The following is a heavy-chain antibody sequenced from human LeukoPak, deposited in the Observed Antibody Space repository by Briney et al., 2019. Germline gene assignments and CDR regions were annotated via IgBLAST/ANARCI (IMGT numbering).Heavy chain of an antibody. J-gene: IGHJ4*02. V-gene: IGHV5-51*01. CDR1: GYNFTNYW. CDR3: ARQARSTSGWYGAYYFDY. D-gene: IGHD6-19*01. CDR2: IYPGDSDT. Sequence: GESLKISCKGSGYNFTNYWIAWVRQMPGKGLEWMGIIYPGDSDTRYSPSFQGQVTISADKSISTAYLQWSSLKASDTAMYYCARQARSTSGWYGAYYFDYWGQGTLVTVSS.